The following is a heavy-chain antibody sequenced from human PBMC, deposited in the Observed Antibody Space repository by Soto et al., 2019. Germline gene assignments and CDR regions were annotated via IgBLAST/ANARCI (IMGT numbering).Heavy chain of an antibody. CDR2: IYHSGST. D-gene: IGHD2-21*02. Sequence: PSETLSLTCAVSGGSISSSNWWSWVRQPPGKGLEWIGEIYHSGSTNYNPSLKSRVTISVDKSKNQFSLKLSSVTAADTAVYHCATVREDIVVVTANNWFDPWGQGTLVT. CDR1: GGSISSSNW. CDR3: ATVREDIVVVTANNWFDP. V-gene: IGHV4-4*02. J-gene: IGHJ5*02.